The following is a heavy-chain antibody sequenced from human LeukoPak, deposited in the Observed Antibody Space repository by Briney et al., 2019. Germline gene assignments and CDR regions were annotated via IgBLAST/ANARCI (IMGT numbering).Heavy chain of an antibody. CDR2: ISAYNGNT. CDR3: ARDFGITLVRGPPKI. CDR1: GYTFTSYG. J-gene: IGHJ4*02. V-gene: IGHV1-18*01. D-gene: IGHD3-10*01. Sequence: ASVKVSCKASGYTFTSYGISWVRQAPGQGLEWMGWISAYNGNTNYAQKLQGRVTMTTDTSTSTAYMELRSLRSDDTAVYFCARDFGITLVRGPPKIWGQGTLVIV.